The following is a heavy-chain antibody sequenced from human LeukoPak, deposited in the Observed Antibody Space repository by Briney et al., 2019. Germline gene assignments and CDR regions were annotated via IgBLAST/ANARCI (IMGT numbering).Heavy chain of an antibody. CDR2: IIGSGSST. J-gene: IGHJ4*02. CDR3: AKGSFAPDD. V-gene: IGHV3-23*01. CDR1: GFTFSSYA. Sequence: GGSLRLSCAASGFTFSSYAMSWVRQAPGKGLEWVSGIIGSGSSTYYADSVRGRFSISRDNSKNTVSLQMNTLRTEDTALYYCAKGSFAPDDWGQGTLVTVSS.